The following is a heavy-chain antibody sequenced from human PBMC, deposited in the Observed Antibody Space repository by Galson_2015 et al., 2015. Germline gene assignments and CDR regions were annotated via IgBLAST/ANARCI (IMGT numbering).Heavy chain of an antibody. CDR1: GFSLSTSGMC. Sequence: PALVKPTQTLTLTCTFSGFSLSTSGMCVSWIRQPPGKALEWLALIDWDDDKYYSTSLKTRLTISKDTSKNQVVLTMTNMDPVDTATYYCARILVDSNGYYYGFRGLDYWGQGTLVTVSS. CDR2: IDWDDDK. J-gene: IGHJ4*02. V-gene: IGHV2-70*01. CDR3: ARILVDSNGYYYGFRGLDY. D-gene: IGHD3-22*01.